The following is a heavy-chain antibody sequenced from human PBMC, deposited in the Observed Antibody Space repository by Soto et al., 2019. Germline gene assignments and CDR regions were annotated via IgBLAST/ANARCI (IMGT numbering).Heavy chain of an antibody. D-gene: IGHD2-15*01. CDR1: GFTFSGYY. V-gene: IGHV3-11*01. J-gene: IGHJ4*02. CDR2: ISSSGTNI. CDR3: ARTECSGGICYYLDY. Sequence: QVQLVESGGGLVQPGGSLRLSCAASGFTFSGYYISWIRQAPGKGLEWVSYISSSGTNIYYAGSVKGRFTISRDNDKNSLYLEMNTVTVEDTAVYYCARTECSGGICYYLDYLGQGTLVTVSS.